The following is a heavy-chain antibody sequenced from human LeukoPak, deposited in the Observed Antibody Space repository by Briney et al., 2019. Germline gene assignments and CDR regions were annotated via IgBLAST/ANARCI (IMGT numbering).Heavy chain of an antibody. V-gene: IGHV4-39*01. CDR1: GGSISSSSYY. D-gene: IGHD3-10*01. Sequence: SETLSLTCTVSGGSISSSSYYWGWIRQPPGKGLEWIGSIYYSGSTYYNPSLKSRVTISVDTSKNQFSLKLSSVTAADTAVYYCGRTGSGSYLKFDFWGQGTLVTVSS. CDR3: GRTGSGSYLKFDF. CDR2: IYYSGST. J-gene: IGHJ4*02.